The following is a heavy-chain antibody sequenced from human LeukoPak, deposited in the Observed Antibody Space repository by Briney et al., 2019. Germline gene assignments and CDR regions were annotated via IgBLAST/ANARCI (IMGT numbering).Heavy chain of an antibody. Sequence: PGGSLRLSCAASGFTFSSYSMNWVRQAPGKGLEWVSSISSSSSYIYYADSEKGRFTISRDNAKNSLYLQMNSLRAEDTAVYYCARGPPDYGDYDDAFDIWGQGTMVTVSS. V-gene: IGHV3-21*01. J-gene: IGHJ3*02. D-gene: IGHD4-17*01. CDR1: GFTFSSYS. CDR3: ARGPPDYGDYDDAFDI. CDR2: ISSSSSYI.